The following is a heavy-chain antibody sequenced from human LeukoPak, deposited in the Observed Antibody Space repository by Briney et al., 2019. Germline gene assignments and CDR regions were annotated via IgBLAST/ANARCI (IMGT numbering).Heavy chain of an antibody. CDR1: GFTFSNYA. CDR2: ISKHTNID. D-gene: IGHD3-22*01. J-gene: IGHJ3*02. Sequence: PGRSLRLSCVASGFTFSNYAMHWVRQAPGKGLEWVAVISKHTNIDSHADSVKGRFTISRDNSKNTLYLQMNSLRAEDTAVYYCAKAGIVVVLDAFDIWGQGTMVTVSS. CDR3: AKAGIVVVLDAFDI. V-gene: IGHV3-30-3*01.